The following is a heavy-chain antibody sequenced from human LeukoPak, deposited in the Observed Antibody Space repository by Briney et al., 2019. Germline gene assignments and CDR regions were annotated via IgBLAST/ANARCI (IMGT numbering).Heavy chain of an antibody. CDR1: GGSISSSSYY. V-gene: IGHV4-39*07. J-gene: IGHJ4*02. CDR3: ARGAPPQN. CDR2: VYYTGAS. Sequence: SSETLSLTCTVSGGSISSSSYYWGWIRQPPGKGLEWIGSVYYTGASYYNPSLKSRVTISIDTSKNHFSLNLTSVTAADTAVYYCARGAPPQNWGQGALVTVSS.